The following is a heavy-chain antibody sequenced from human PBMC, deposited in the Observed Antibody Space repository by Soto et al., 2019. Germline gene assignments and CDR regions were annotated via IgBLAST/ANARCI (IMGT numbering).Heavy chain of an antibody. CDR3: VREGRAFEWLYALDH. D-gene: IGHD3-9*01. J-gene: IGHJ4*02. CDR1: GFIFSDYD. Sequence: EVQLVESGGGLVHPGRSLRLSCEASGFIFSDYDMNWVRQAPGKGLEWLAYISYSAGTKYYADSVRGRFTISRDNVNKSLFLQMNSLRAEDTAVYYCVREGRAFEWLYALDHWGQGTPVSVSS. CDR2: ISYSAGTK. V-gene: IGHV3-48*03.